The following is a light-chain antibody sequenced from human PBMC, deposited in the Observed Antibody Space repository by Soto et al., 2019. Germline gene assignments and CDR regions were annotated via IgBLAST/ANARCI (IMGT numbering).Light chain of an antibody. CDR2: DAS. Sequence: EIVLTQSPATLSLSPGERATLSCRASQSVSSYLARYQKKPGQPPRLLIYDASNRATDIPARFSGSGSGRDFTLTISSLAPEDFAIYYCQQRDSWPLTFGGGTKVEIK. CDR3: QQRDSWPLT. V-gene: IGKV3-11*02. J-gene: IGKJ4*01. CDR1: QSVSSY.